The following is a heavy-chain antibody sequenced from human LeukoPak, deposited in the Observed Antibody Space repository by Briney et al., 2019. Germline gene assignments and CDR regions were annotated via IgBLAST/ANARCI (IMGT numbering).Heavy chain of an antibody. Sequence: PSETLSLTCTVSGGSISSGGYDWSWIRQHPGKGLEWIGSIYYSGSTYYNPSLKSRVTISVDTSKNQFSLKLSSVTAADTAVYYCARVVVAAGTTYWGQGTLVTVSS. V-gene: IGHV4-39*07. J-gene: IGHJ4*02. D-gene: IGHD6-13*01. CDR2: IYYSGST. CDR1: GGSISSGGYD. CDR3: ARVVVAAGTTY.